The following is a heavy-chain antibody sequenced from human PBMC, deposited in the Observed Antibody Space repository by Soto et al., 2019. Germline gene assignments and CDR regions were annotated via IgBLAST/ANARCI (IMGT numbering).Heavy chain of an antibody. CDR2: IIPIFGTA. D-gene: IGHD6-13*01. J-gene: IGHJ4*02. V-gene: IGHV1-69*06. CDR3: AIRAHEGAAAGLFDY. Sequence: SVKVSCKPSGGTFSSYAISWVRQAPGQGLEWMGGIIPIFGTANYAQKFQGRVTITADKSTSTAYMELSSLRSEDTAVYYCAIRAHEGAAAGLFDYWGQGTLVTVSS. CDR1: GGTFSSYA.